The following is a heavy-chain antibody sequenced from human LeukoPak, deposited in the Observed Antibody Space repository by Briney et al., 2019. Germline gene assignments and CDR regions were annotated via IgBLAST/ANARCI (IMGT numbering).Heavy chain of an antibody. CDR3: ARASVDSSGYYYYFDY. J-gene: IGHJ4*02. CDR2: ISAYNGNT. CDR1: GYTFTSYG. Sequence: GASVKVSCKASGYTFTSYGISWVRQAPGQGLEWMGWISAYNGNTNYAQRLQGRVTMTTDTSTSTAYMELRSLRSDDTAVYYCARASVDSSGYYYYFDYWGQGTLVTVSS. V-gene: IGHV1-18*01. D-gene: IGHD3-22*01.